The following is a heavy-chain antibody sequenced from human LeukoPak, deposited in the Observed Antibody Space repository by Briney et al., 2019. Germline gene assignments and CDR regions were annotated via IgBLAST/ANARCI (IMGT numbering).Heavy chain of an antibody. D-gene: IGHD7-27*01. CDR3: GSRSGDNDYFDY. V-gene: IGHV5-51*01. Sequence: GESLKISCKGSGFTFTTYWIAWVRQMPGKGLEWMGILYPGDSDTRYSPSFQGQVTISADTSISTAYLQWSSLKASDTAMYYCGSRSGDNDYFDYWGQGTLVTVSS. CDR2: LYPGDSDT. J-gene: IGHJ4*02. CDR1: GFTFTTYW.